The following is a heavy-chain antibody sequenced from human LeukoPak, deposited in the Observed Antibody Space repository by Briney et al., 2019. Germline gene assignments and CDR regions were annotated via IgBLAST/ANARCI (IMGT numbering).Heavy chain of an antibody. CDR2: ISSSSSYI. CDR3: ARGPGELLYYFDY. J-gene: IGHJ4*02. V-gene: IGHV3-21*01. Sequence: SGGSLRLSCAASGFTFSSYSMNWVRQAPGKGLEWVSSISSSSSYIYYADSVKGRFTISRDNAKNSLYLQMNSLRAEETAVYYCARGPGELLYYFDYWGQGTLVTVSS. D-gene: IGHD1-26*01. CDR1: GFTFSSYS.